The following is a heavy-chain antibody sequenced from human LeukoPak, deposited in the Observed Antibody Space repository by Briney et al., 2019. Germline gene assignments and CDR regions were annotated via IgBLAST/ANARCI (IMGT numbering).Heavy chain of an antibody. CDR3: AKRGVVIRGILVIGYHQEAYHYDL. CDR2: ISERGGST. Sequence: GGSLRLSCVVSGISLSNYAMTWVRQAPGKGLEWVSYISERGGSTTYADSVKGRFTISRDTSLNTLYLQMNNLRAEDTAVYFCAKRGVVIRGILVIGYHQEAYHYDLWGQGVLVTVSS. D-gene: IGHD3-10*01. V-gene: IGHV3-23*01. CDR1: GISLSNYA. J-gene: IGHJ5*02.